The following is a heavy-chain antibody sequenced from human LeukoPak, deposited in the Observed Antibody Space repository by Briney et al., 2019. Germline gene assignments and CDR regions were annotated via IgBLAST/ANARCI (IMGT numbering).Heavy chain of an antibody. CDR3: ARAAIDDMVSGGFDY. J-gene: IGHJ4*02. D-gene: IGHD3-10*01. V-gene: IGHV3-33*01. Sequence: HTGGSLRLSCAASGFTFSSYGMHWVRQAPGKGLEWVAVIWYDGSNKYYADSVKGRFTISRDNSKNTLYLQMNSLRAEDTAVYYCARAAIDDMVSGGFDYWGQGTLVTVSS. CDR2: IWYDGSNK. CDR1: GFTFSSYG.